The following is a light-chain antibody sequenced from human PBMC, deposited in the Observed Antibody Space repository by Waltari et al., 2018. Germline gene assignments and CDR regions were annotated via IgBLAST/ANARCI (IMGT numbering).Light chain of an antibody. Sequence: QSALTQPASVSGSPGQSITISCTAVNSNVDILHLVPWYQHHPGRNPRLLIYEISQRPSGISNRVSGSKSGNTASLTISGLQPEDEADYFCCSFAGYGIYVFGSGTQVSVL. V-gene: IGLV2-23*02. CDR1: NSNVDILHL. CDR3: CSFAGYGIYV. J-gene: IGLJ1*01. CDR2: EIS.